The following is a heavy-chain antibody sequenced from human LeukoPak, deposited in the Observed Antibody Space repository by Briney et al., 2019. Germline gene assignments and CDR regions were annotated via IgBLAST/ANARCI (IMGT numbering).Heavy chain of an antibody. CDR2: ISAYNGNT. CDR1: GYTFTSYG. J-gene: IGHJ5*02. CDR3: AREKGELLFFASSWFDP. V-gene: IGHV1-18*01. D-gene: IGHD1-26*01. Sequence: VASVTVSCKASGYTFTSYGISWVRQAPGQGLEWMGWISAYNGNTNYAQKPQGRVTMTTDTSTSTAYMELKSLRSDDTAVYYCAREKGELLFFASSWFDPWGQGTLVTVSS.